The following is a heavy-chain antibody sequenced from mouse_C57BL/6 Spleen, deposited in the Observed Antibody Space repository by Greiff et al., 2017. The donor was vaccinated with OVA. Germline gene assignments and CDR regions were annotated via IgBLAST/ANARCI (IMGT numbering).Heavy chain of an antibody. CDR3: AREGTGSSFYFDY. J-gene: IGHJ2*01. Sequence: QVQLQQPGAELVKPGASVKLSCKASGYTFTSYWMHWVKQRPGQGLEWIGMIHPNSGSTNYNEKLKSKATLTVDKSSSTAYMQLSSLTSEDSAVYYCAREGTGSSFYFDYWGQGTTLTVSS. CDR2: IHPNSGST. D-gene: IGHD1-1*01. V-gene: IGHV1-64*01. CDR1: GYTFTSYW.